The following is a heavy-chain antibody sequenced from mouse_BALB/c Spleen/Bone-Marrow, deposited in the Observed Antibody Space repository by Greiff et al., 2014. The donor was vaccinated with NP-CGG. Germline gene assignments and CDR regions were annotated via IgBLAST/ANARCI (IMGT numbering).Heavy chain of an antibody. D-gene: IGHD2-10*02. V-gene: IGHV10-1*02. CDR1: GFTFNTYA. J-gene: IGHJ4*01. CDR3: VRHGYGNYGAMDY. CDR2: IRSKSNNYAT. Sequence: EVKLVESGGGLVQPKGPLKLSCAASGFTFNTYAMNWVRQAPGKGLEWVARIRSKSNNYATYHADSVKDRFTISRDDSQSMLYLQMNNLKTEDTAMYYCVRHGYGNYGAMDYWGQGTSVTVSS.